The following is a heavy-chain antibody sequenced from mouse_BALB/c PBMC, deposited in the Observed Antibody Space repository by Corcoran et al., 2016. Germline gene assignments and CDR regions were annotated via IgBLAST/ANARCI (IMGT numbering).Heavy chain of an antibody. CDR1: GYSFIGYY. D-gene: IGHD2-4*01. CDR2: ISCYNGAT. V-gene: IGHV1S34*01. CDR3: ARGDYDSENYFDY. Sequence: LVKTGASVKISCKASGYSFIGYYMHWVKQSHGKSLEWIGYISCYNGATSYNQKFKGKATFTVDTSSSTAYMQFNSLTSEDSAVYYCARGDYDSENYFDYWGQGTTLTVSS. J-gene: IGHJ2*01.